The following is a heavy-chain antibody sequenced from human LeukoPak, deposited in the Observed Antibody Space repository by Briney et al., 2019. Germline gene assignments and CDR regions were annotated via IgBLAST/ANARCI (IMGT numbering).Heavy chain of an antibody. CDR2: ISSSSSYI. CDR3: ATSGLSRFGF. CDR1: GFIFSSYS. V-gene: IGHV3-21*01. Sequence: PGGSLRLSCVASGFIFSSYSMNWVRQAPGKGLEWVSSISSSSSYIYYADSVKGRFTISRDNAKNSLYLQMNSLRAEDTAVYYCATSGLSRFGFWGQGTLVTVSS. J-gene: IGHJ4*02. D-gene: IGHD2/OR15-2a*01.